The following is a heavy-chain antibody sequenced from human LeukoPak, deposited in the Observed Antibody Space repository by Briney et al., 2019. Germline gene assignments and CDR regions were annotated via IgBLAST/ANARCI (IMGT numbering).Heavy chain of an antibody. Sequence: NPGGSLRLSCAASGFTFSSYSMNWVRQAPGKGLEWVSSISSSSSYIYYADSVKGRFTISRDNAKNSLYLQMNSLRAEDTAVYYCARENLPVVVTAIRVDWYFDLWGRGTLVTVSS. CDR3: ARENLPVVVTAIRVDWYFDL. D-gene: IGHD2-21*02. J-gene: IGHJ2*01. V-gene: IGHV3-21*01. CDR1: GFTFSSYS. CDR2: ISSSSSYI.